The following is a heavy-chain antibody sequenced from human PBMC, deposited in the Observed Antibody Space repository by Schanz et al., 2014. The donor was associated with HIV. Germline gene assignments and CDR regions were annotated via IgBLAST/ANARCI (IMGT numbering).Heavy chain of an antibody. CDR1: GFTFSSYG. V-gene: IGHV3-33*08. D-gene: IGHD1-26*01. Sequence: QVQLVESGGGVVQPGRSLRLSCAASGFTFSSYGMHWVRQAPGKGLEWAAVIWYDGSYKYYADSVKGRFTISRDNAKNSLYLQMNSLRAEDTALYHCARERYGVGATPIDYWGQGILVTVSS. CDR3: ARERYGVGATPIDY. CDR2: IWYDGSYK. J-gene: IGHJ4*02.